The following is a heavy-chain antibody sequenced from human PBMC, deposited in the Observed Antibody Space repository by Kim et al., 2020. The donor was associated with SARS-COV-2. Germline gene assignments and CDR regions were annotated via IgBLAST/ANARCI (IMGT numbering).Heavy chain of an antibody. D-gene: IGHD6-13*01. CDR3: ARAVGGIAAAGIGWFDP. V-gene: IGHV3-48*03. CDR1: GFTFSSYE. Sequence: GGSLRLSCAXSGFTFSSYEMNWVRQAPGKGLEWVSYISSSGSTIYYADSVKGRFTISRDKAKNSLYLQMNSLRAEDTAVYFCARAVGGIAAAGIGWFDPWGRGSLLTVSS. J-gene: IGHJ5*02. CDR2: ISSSGSTI.